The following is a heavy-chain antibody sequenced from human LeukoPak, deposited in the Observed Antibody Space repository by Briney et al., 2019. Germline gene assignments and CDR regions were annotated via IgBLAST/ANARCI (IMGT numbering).Heavy chain of an antibody. Sequence: PGGSLRLSCAASGFTFSSYAMHWVRQAPGKGLEYVSAISSNGGSTYYADSVKGRFTISRDNSKNTLYLQMNSLRAEDTAVYYCASSGPFFAASPDVWGQGTTVTVSS. D-gene: IGHD3-10*01. CDR2: ISSNGGST. J-gene: IGHJ6*02. CDR3: ASSGPFFAASPDV. V-gene: IGHV3-64*04. CDR1: GFTFSSYA.